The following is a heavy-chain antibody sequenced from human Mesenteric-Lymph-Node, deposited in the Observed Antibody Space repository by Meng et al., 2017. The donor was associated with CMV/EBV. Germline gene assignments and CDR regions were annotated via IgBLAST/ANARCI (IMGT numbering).Heavy chain of an antibody. Sequence: GESLKISCAASGFTFSDYYMSWIRQAPGKGLEWVSYISSRGSTIYYADSVKGRFTISRDNAKNSLYLQMNSLRAEDTAVYYCARDNYDFWSGQNHVGGDWFDPWGQGTLVTVSS. V-gene: IGHV3-11*04. CDR2: ISSRGSTI. CDR1: GFTFSDYY. CDR3: ARDNYDFWSGQNHVGGDWFDP. D-gene: IGHD3-3*01. J-gene: IGHJ5*02.